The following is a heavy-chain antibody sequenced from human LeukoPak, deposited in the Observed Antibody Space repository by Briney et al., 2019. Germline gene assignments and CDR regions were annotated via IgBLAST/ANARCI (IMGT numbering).Heavy chain of an antibody. CDR2: IYYSGST. CDR3: ARNFAMVRGVIPS. V-gene: IGHV4-39*01. D-gene: IGHD3-10*01. CDR1: VGSISSSSYY. J-gene: IGHJ4*02. Sequence: PSETLSLTCSVSVGSISSSSYYWGWIRQPPGKGLEWIGTIYYSGSTYYNPSLKSRVTISVDTSKNQFSLKLSSVTAADTAVYYCARNFAMVRGVIPSWGQGTLVTVSS.